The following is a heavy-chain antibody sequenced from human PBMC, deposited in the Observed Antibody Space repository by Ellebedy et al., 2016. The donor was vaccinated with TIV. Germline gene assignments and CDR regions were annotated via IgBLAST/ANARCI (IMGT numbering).Heavy chain of an antibody. D-gene: IGHD2-15*01. Sequence: GESLKISXAASGFTFSSYAMSWVRQAPGKGLEWVSAISGSGGSTYYADSVKGRFTISRDNSKNTLYLQMNSLRAEDTAVYYCAKDGDCSGGSCYSPRGSYYGMDVWGQGTTVTVSS. CDR2: ISGSGGST. V-gene: IGHV3-23*01. CDR1: GFTFSSYA. J-gene: IGHJ6*02. CDR3: AKDGDCSGGSCYSPRGSYYGMDV.